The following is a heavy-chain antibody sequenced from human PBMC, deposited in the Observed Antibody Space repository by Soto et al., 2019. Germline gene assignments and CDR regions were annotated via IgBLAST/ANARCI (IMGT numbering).Heavy chain of an antibody. V-gene: IGHV4-38-2*01. CDR3: ARYFHTYSGPPI. CDR2: VDHSGST. Sequence: PXETLSLPCVVSGYVITSGYYWGWIRQPPGKGREWIGTVDHSGSTYYEPSLQGRVTISIDTSKNQFSLKLTSVTAADTALYYCARYFHTYSGPPIWGQGTLVTVSS. D-gene: IGHD5-12*01. CDR1: GYVITSGYY. J-gene: IGHJ4*02.